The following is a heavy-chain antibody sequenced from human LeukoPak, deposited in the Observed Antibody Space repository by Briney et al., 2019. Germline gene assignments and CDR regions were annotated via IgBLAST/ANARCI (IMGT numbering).Heavy chain of an antibody. J-gene: IGHJ3*02. V-gene: IGHV1-69*05. CDR3: ARDQAVAGTKNDAFDI. CDR1: GGTFSSYA. D-gene: IGHD6-19*01. CDR2: IIPIFGTA. Sequence: SVKVSCKASGGTFSSYAISWVRQAPGRGLEWMGGIIPIFGTANYAQKFQDRLTITTDVSTSTAYMELSSLRSEDTAVYYCARDQAVAGTKNDAFDIWGQGTMVTVSS.